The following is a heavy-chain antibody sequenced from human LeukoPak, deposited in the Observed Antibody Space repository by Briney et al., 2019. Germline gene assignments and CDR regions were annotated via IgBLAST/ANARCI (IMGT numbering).Heavy chain of an antibody. J-gene: IGHJ4*02. CDR2: INPNSGGT. CDR1: GYTFTGYY. CDR3: AREGGHCSSTSCSFDY. D-gene: IGHD2-2*01. Sequence: VASVKVSCKASGYTFTGYYMHWVRPAPGQGLEWMGWINPNSGGTNYAQKFQGRVTMTRDTSISTAYMELSRLRSDDTAVYYCAREGGHCSSTSCSFDYWGQGTLVTVSS. V-gene: IGHV1-2*02.